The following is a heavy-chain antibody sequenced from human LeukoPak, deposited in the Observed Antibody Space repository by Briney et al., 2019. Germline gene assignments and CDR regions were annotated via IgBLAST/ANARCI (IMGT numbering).Heavy chain of an antibody. D-gene: IGHD1-26*01. CDR3: ARDPDSGSDRRVFDI. V-gene: IGHV4-38-2*02. Sequence: SETLSLTCTVSGYSISRDYYWGWIRQPPGKGLEWIGYIYYSGSTNYNPSLKSRVTISVDTSKNQLSLKLTSVTAADTAVYYCARDPDSGSDRRVFDIWGQGTMVTVSS. CDR2: IYYSGST. CDR1: GYSISRDYY. J-gene: IGHJ3*02.